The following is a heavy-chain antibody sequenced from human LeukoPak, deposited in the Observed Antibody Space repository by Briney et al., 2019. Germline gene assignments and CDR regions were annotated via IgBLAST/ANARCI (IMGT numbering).Heavy chain of an antibody. J-gene: IGHJ3*02. D-gene: IGHD3-22*01. V-gene: IGHV4-39*07. CDR1: GGSISSSSYY. CDR3: ARALIVVVPHDAFDI. Sequence: SETLSLTCTVSGGSISSSSYYWGWIRQPPGKGLEWIGSIYYSGSTYYNPSLKSRVTISVDTSKNQFSLKLSSVTAADTAVYYCARALIVVVPHDAFDIWGQGTMVTVSS. CDR2: IYYSGST.